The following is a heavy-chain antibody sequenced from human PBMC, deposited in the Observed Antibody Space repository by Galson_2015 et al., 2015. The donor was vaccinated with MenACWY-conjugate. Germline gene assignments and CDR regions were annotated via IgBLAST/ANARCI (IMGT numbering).Heavy chain of an antibody. D-gene: IGHD2-2*01. V-gene: IGHV6-1*01. J-gene: IGHJ4*02. CDR1: GDSVSSSSAA. CDR3: AREAMYSTNFYAIDF. Sequence: CAISGDSVSSSSAAWNWIRQSPSRGLEWLGRTYYRSKWYNDFAASVRGRIIITPDTSKNVISLQLNSVTPEDTAVYHCAREAMYSTNFYAIDFWGQGTQVTVSS. CDR2: TYYRSKWYN.